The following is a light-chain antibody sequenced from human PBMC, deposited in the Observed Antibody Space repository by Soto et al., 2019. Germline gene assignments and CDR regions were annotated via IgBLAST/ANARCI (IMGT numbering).Light chain of an antibody. V-gene: IGKV3-20*01. CDR1: QTVTSNY. Sequence: EIVLTQSPGTLSLSPGERATLSCRASQTVTSNYLAWYQQKPGQAPRLLIYGAYSRATGIPDRFRGGGSGTDFTLTISRLEPEDFAVYYCQQYGSSPFTVGGGTKVEIK. CDR2: GAY. CDR3: QQYGSSPFT. J-gene: IGKJ4*01.